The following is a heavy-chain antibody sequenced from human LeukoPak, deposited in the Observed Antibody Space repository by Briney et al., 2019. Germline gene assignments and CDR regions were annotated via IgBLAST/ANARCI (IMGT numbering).Heavy chain of an antibody. CDR2: MSPNSGNT. V-gene: IGHV1-8*01. D-gene: IGHD3-9*01. CDR3: ARETTIPPYYFDY. Sequence: GSVKVSCKASGYTFTSYDITWVRQAPGQGLEWMGWMSPNSGNTGYAQKFQGRVTMTRNTSITTAYMELSSLTSEDTAVYYCARETTIPPYYFDYWGLESQVTVSP. J-gene: IGHJ4*02. CDR1: GYTFTSYD.